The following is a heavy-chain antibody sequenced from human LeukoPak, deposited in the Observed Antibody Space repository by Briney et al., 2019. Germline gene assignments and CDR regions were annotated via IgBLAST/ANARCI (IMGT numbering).Heavy chain of an antibody. Sequence: GGSLRLSCAASGFTFSSYAMHWVSQAPGKGLEWVAVISYDGSNKYYAESVKGRFTISRDNSKNTLYLQMNSQRAEDTAVYYCAREPDLRYCSGGSGYSFDYWGQGTLVTDSS. CDR3: AREPDLRYCSGGSGYSFDY. CDR2: ISYDGSNK. CDR1: GFTFSSYA. J-gene: IGHJ4*02. V-gene: IGHV3-30*04. D-gene: IGHD2-15*01.